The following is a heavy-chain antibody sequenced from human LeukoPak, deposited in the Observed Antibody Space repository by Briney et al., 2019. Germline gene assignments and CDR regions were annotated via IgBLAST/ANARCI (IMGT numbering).Heavy chain of an antibody. Sequence: SETLSLTCTVSGGSISSYYWSWIRQPPGKGLEWIGEINHSGSTNYNPSLKSRVTISVDTSKNQFSLKLSSVTAADTAVYYCARGWANIVVDLYFDYWGQGTLVTVSS. CDR3: ARGWANIVVDLYFDY. CDR1: GGSISSYY. D-gene: IGHD2-15*01. CDR2: INHSGST. V-gene: IGHV4-34*01. J-gene: IGHJ4*02.